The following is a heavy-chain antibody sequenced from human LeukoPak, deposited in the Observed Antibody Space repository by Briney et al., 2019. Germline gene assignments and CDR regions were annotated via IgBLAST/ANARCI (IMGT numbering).Heavy chain of an antibody. D-gene: IGHD5-12*01. Sequence: SETLSLTCTVSGGSISSYYWSWVRQPPGKELEWIGYIYTSGSTNYNPSLKSRVTISVDTSKNQFSLKLSSMTAADTAVYYCARHSGYPTSDWFDPWGQGTLVTVSS. V-gene: IGHV4-4*09. J-gene: IGHJ5*02. CDR1: GGSISSYY. CDR2: IYTSGST. CDR3: ARHSGYPTSDWFDP.